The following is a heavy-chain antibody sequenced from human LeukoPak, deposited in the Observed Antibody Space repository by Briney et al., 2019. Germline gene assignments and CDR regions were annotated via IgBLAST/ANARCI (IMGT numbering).Heavy chain of an antibody. D-gene: IGHD3-3*01. CDR2: IYYSGST. V-gene: IGHV4-39*07. CDR3: ARSWVEYDFWSGYYTSPFDY. J-gene: IGHJ4*02. CDR1: GGSISSSSYY. Sequence: SETLSLTCTVSGGSISSSSYYWGWIRQPPGKGLEWIGSIYYSGSTYYNPSLKSRVTISVDTSKNQFSLKLSSVTAADMAVYYCARSWVEYDFWSGYYTSPFDYWGQGTLVTVSS.